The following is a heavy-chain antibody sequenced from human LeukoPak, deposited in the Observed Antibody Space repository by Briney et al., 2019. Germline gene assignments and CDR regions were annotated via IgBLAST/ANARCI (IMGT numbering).Heavy chain of an antibody. J-gene: IGHJ1*01. CDR1: GGSISSYY. CDR3: ARDRGARY. D-gene: IGHD3-10*01. CDR2: ISYSGST. Sequence: SETLSLTCTVSGGSISSYYWSWIRQPPGKGLEWIGYISYSGSTNYNPSLKSRVTVSVDTSKNQFSLKLSSVTAADTAMYYCARDRGARYWGQGTLVTVSS. V-gene: IGHV4-59*01.